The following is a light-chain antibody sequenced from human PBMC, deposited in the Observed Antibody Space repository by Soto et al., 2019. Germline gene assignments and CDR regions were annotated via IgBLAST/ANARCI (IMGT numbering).Light chain of an antibody. CDR2: KAS. J-gene: IGKJ1*01. CDR3: QHYNSYSEA. V-gene: IGKV1-5*03. Sequence: EIRVTQSAATLSGSIGDRVTITCRASQTISSWLAWYQQKPGKAPKLLIYKASTLKSGVPSRFSGSGSGTEFTLTISSLQPDDFATYYCQHYNSYSEAFAQGTKVDIK. CDR1: QTISSW.